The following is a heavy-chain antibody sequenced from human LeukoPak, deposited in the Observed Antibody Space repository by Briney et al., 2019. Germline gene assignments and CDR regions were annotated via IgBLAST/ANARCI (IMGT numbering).Heavy chain of an antibody. CDR2: ISYDGGNK. Sequence: GRSLRLSCAASGFTFSSYAMHWVRQAPGKGLEWVAVISYDGGNKYYADSVKGRFTISRDNSKNTLYLQMNSLRAEDTAVYYCAREGTDKPMVYYVDYWGQRTLVTVSS. CDR1: GFTFSSYA. CDR3: AREGTDKPMVYYVDY. J-gene: IGHJ4*02. D-gene: IGHD5-18*01. V-gene: IGHV3-30*04.